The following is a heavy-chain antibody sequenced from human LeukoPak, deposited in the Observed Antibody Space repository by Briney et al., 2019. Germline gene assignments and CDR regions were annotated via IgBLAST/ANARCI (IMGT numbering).Heavy chain of an antibody. J-gene: IGHJ4*02. CDR2: IDPNTGDT. V-gene: IGHV1-2*06. CDR1: GQSLTGYF. D-gene: IGHD3-10*01. CDR3: ARLGLHGSGTYYFFDY. Sequence: ASVKVSCKASGQSLTGYFIHWVRQAPGQGLEWVGRIDPNTGDTIYAQNFQGRVTVTSATSISTAYMELSRLTSDDTAVFFCARLGLHGSGTYYFFDYWGQGTLVTVSS.